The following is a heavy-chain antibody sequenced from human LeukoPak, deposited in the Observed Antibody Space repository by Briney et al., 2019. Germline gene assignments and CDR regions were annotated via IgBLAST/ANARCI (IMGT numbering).Heavy chain of an antibody. CDR1: GFTFSSDW. Sequence: PGGSLRLSCAASGFTFSSDWIHWVRQAPGKGLVWVSRINHDGSTTAYAGSVKGRFTISRDNAKNTLYLQMNSLRAEDTAVYYCARDSYSRGWDWGKGTRVTVS. J-gene: IGHJ4*02. V-gene: IGHV3-74*01. CDR3: ARDSYSRGWD. CDR2: INHDGSTT. D-gene: IGHD6-19*01.